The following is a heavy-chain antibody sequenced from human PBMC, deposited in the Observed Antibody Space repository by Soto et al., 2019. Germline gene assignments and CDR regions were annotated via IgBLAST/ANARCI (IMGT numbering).Heavy chain of an antibody. J-gene: IGHJ4*02. D-gene: IGHD3-10*01. CDR3: VKGVGRLGDYYGSAGRSPYLPTTGYYFDY. V-gene: IGHV3-23*01. CDR1: GFTFSSYA. CDR2: ISGSGGST. Sequence: EVQLLESGGGLVQPGGSLRLSCAASGFTFSSYAMSWVRQAPGKGLEWVSAISGSGGSTYYADSVKGRFTISRDNSKNTLYLQMNSLRAEDTAVYYCVKGVGRLGDYYGSAGRSPYLPTTGYYFDYWGQGTLVTVSS.